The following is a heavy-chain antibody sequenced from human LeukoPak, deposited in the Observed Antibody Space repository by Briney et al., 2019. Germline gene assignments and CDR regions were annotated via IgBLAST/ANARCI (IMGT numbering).Heavy chain of an antibody. Sequence: GGSLRLSCAASGFTFSSYAMHWVRQAPGKGLEWVALISYDESNKYYADSVKGRFTISRDNSKNTLYLQMNSLRAEDTAVYYCARDRGSYGDYVSYWGQGTLVTVSS. J-gene: IGHJ4*02. CDR1: GFTFSSYA. CDR3: ARDRGSYGDYVSY. CDR2: ISYDESNK. D-gene: IGHD4-17*01. V-gene: IGHV3-30-3*01.